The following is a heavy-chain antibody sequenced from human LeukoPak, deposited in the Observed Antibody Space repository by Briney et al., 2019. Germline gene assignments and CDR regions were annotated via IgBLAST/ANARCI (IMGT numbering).Heavy chain of an antibody. CDR1: GLTVGAQY. J-gene: IGHJ6*02. V-gene: IGHV3-66*01. CDR3: ARERLGMDV. D-gene: IGHD6-19*01. CDR2: ISTGGQT. Sequence: DPGGSLRLSCAASGLTVGAQYMHWVRQAPGKGLEWVSVISTGGQTYYADSVKARFFVSRDNSNNTLSLQMNSLRVEDTAVYYCARERLGMDVWGQGTTVTVSS.